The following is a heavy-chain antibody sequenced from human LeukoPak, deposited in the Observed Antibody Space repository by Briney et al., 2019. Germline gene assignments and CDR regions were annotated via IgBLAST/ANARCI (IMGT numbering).Heavy chain of an antibody. CDR2: IYISGGT. V-gene: IGHV4-61*02. CDR1: GGSISSGNYY. J-gene: IGHJ5*02. CDR3: ARVRRNSGNKYFDP. D-gene: IGHD5-12*01. Sequence: SETLSLTCTVSGGSISSGNYYWSWIRQPAGMGVEWIGRIYISGGTDYNPSLKSRLTISIDTSKNQFYLRLSSVTAADTAVYYCARVRRNSGNKYFDPWGQGTRVTVSS.